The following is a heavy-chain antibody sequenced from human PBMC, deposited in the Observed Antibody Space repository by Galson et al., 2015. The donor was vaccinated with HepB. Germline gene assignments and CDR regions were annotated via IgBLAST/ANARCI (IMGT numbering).Heavy chain of an antibody. CDR2: INHTGST. D-gene: IGHD2-2*01. CDR1: GGSLRDSF. Sequence: ETLSLTCAVSGGSLRDSFWSWIRQSPGKGLEWIGEINHTGSTNYNPSLKSRFSMSVDTSKSQFSLTVTSATAADTAVYYCARCRRIVPTTSRGSYYYYMDVWGNGTTVTVSS. V-gene: IGHV4-34*01. J-gene: IGHJ6*03. CDR3: ARCRRIVPTTSRGSYYYYMDV.